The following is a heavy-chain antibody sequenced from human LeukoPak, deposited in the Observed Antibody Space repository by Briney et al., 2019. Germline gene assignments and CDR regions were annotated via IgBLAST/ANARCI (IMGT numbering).Heavy chain of an antibody. J-gene: IGHJ3*02. Sequence: PSETLSLTCTVSGGSISGHYWSWIRQPPGKGLEWIGEINHSGSTNYNPSLKSRVTISVDTSKNQFSLKLSSVTAADTAVYYCAREGYDILTGYAFDIWGQGTMVTVSS. CDR3: AREGYDILTGYAFDI. D-gene: IGHD3-9*01. CDR1: GGSISGHY. CDR2: INHSGST. V-gene: IGHV4-34*01.